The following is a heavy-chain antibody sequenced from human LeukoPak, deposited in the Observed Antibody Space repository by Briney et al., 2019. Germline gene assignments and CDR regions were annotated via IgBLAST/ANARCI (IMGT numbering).Heavy chain of an antibody. CDR1: GYSFTSYW. J-gene: IGHJ6*02. CDR2: IDPSDSYT. CDR3: ATSVVPAAIEVHYYYYGMDV. D-gene: IGHD2-2*02. Sequence: GESLKISCKGSGYSFTSYWISWVRQMPGKGLEWMGRIDPSDSYTNYSPSFQGHVTISADKSISTAYLQWSSLKASDTAMYYCATSVVPAAIEVHYYYYGMDVWGQGTTVTVSS. V-gene: IGHV5-10-1*01.